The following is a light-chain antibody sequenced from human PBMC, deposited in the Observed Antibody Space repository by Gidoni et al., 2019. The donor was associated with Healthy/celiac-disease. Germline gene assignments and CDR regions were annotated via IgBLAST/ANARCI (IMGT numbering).Light chain of an antibody. CDR2: DAS. J-gene: IGKJ3*01. V-gene: IGKV3-11*01. CDR1: QSVSSY. CDR3: QQRSNWPPRFT. Sequence: EIVLTQSPATLSLSPGERATLSCRASQSVSSYLAWYQQKPGQAPRLLIYDASNRATGIPARFSCSGSGTDFTLTISSLETEDFAVYYCQQRSNWPPRFTFGPGTKVDIK.